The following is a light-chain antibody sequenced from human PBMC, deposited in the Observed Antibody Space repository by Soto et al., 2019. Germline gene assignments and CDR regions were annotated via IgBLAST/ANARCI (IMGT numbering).Light chain of an antibody. CDR1: QSISVW. CDR2: KAS. CDR3: QQYNNWPTIT. Sequence: DIQITQSPSTLPASVGDRVTITCRASQSISVWLAWYQQKAGKAPNLLIYKASRLESGVPSRFSGSGSETELTLTISGLQPEDFAVYYCQQYNNWPTITFGQGTRLEIK. J-gene: IGKJ5*01. V-gene: IGKV1-5*03.